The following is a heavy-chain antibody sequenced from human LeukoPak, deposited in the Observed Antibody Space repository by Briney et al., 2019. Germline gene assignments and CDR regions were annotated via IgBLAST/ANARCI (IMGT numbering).Heavy chain of an antibody. J-gene: IGHJ4*02. CDR3: ARGDDGGYVSRLDY. D-gene: IGHD5-12*01. CDR2: IIPIFGTA. CDR1: GGTFSSYA. Sequence: SVKVSCKASGGTFSSYAISWVRQAPGQGLEWMGGIIPIFGTANYAQKFQGRVTTAADESTSTAYMELSSLRSEDTAVYYCARGDDGGYVSRLDYWGQGTLVTVSS. V-gene: IGHV1-69*01.